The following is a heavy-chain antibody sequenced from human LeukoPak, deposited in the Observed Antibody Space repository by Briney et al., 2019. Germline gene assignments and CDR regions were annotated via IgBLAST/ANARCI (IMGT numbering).Heavy chain of an antibody. V-gene: IGHV3-53*01. CDR2: IYSGGST. D-gene: IGHD2-2*01. CDR3: AKEWRIVVVPAAISG. J-gene: IGHJ4*02. CDR1: GFTVSSNY. Sequence: GSLRLSCAASGFTVSSNYMSWVRQAPGKGLEWVSVIYSGGSTYYADSVKGRFTISRDNSKNTLYLQMNSLRAEDTAVYYCAKEWRIVVVPAAISGWGQGTLVTVSS.